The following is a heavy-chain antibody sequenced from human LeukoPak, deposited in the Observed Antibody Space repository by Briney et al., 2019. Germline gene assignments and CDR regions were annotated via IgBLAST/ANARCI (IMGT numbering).Heavy chain of an antibody. Sequence: GGSLRLSCAGSGFTFSLYNMHWVRQAPGKGLEWVALISFGGSPKYYADSVKGRFTISRDNSKNTLFLQMSSLKAEDTAVYYCAGEGASNGYHCMDVWGQGTTVSVS. J-gene: IGHJ6*02. CDR3: AGEGASNGYHCMDV. V-gene: IGHV3-30*04. CDR1: GFTFSLYN. D-gene: IGHD5-12*01. CDR2: ISFGGSPK.